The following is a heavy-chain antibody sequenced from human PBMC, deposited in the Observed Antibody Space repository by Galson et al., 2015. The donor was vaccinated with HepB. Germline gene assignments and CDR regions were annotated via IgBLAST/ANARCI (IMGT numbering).Heavy chain of an antibody. Sequence: SVKVSCKASGYTFTGYYMHWVRQAPGQGLEWMGWINPNSGGTNYAQKFQGWVTMTRDTSISTAYMELSRLRSDDTAVYYCARDGAGGSSYYYYGMDVWGQGTTVTVSS. CDR3: ARDGAGGSSYYYYGMDV. CDR2: INPNSGGT. CDR1: GYTFTGYY. V-gene: IGHV1-2*04. J-gene: IGHJ6*02. D-gene: IGHD1-26*01.